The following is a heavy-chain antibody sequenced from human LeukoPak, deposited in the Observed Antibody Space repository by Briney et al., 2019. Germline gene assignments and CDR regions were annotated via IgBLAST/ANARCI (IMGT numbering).Heavy chain of an antibody. Sequence: GGSLRLSCAASGFTFSSYAVSWVRQAPGKGLEWVSAISGSGGSTYYADSVKGRFTISRDNSKNTLYLQMNSLRAEDTAVYYCAKVRGQIGGYYYYGMDVWGQGTTVTVSS. J-gene: IGHJ6*02. CDR3: AKVRGQIGGYYYYGMDV. CDR1: GFTFSSYA. D-gene: IGHD3-10*01. CDR2: ISGSGGST. V-gene: IGHV3-23*01.